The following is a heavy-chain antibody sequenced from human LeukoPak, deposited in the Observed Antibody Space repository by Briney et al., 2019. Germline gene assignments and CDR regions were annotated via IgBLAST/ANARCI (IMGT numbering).Heavy chain of an antibody. CDR1: GFTFSAYA. J-gene: IGHJ6*02. Sequence: PAGSLSLTCEASGFTFSAYAMTWVRQAPGQGLEWVSSIGSDNKPHYSESVKGRFAISRDNSKSILFLQLNSLRAEDTALYYCARDLHYNVAMDVWGQGRSATVSS. CDR3: ARDLHYNVAMDV. V-gene: IGHV3-23*01. CDR2: IGSDNKP. D-gene: IGHD5-24*01.